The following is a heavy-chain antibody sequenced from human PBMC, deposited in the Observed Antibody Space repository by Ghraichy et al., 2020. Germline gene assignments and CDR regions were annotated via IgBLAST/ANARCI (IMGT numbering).Heavy chain of an antibody. D-gene: IGHD2-2*01. CDR1: GYTFTSYY. J-gene: IGHJ6*02. Sequence: KVSCKASGYTFTSYYMHWVRQAPGQGLEWMGIINPSGGSTSYAQKFQGRVTMTRDTSTSTVYMELSSLRSEDTAVYYCARSRCSSTSCYSLNYYYYGMDVWGQGTTVTVSS. CDR3: ARSRCSSTSCYSLNYYYYGMDV. V-gene: IGHV1-46*01. CDR2: INPSGGST.